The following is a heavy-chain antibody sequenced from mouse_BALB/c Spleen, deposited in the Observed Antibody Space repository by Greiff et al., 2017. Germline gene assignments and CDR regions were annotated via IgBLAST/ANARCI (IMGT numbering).Heavy chain of an antibody. CDR1: GFTFTDYY. CDR3: AREDYGYDGYAMDY. CDR2: IRNKANGYTT. V-gene: IGHV7-3*02. Sequence: EVMLVESGGGLVQPGGSLRLSCATSGFTFTDYYMSWVRQPPGKALEWLGFIRNKANGYTTEYSASVKGRFTISRDNSQSILYLQMNTLRAEDSATYYCAREDYGYDGYAMDYWGQGTSVTVSS. J-gene: IGHJ4*01. D-gene: IGHD2-2*01.